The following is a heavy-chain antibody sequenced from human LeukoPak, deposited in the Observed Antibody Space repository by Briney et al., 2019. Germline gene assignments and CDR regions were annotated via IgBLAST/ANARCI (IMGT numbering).Heavy chain of an antibody. CDR1: GGSLRIYY. D-gene: IGHD5-18*01. CDR2: LYTSGST. CDR3: ATSISGFGYSYGADAFDI. V-gene: IGHV4-4*07. J-gene: IGHJ3*02. Sequence: PSETLSLTRTVSGGSLRIYYWSWVRQPAGKGLECIGHLYTSGSTNYNPSLKRRVTMSVDTSKNQFSLKLSSVTAADTAVYYCATSISGFGYSYGADAFDIWGQGTMVTVSS.